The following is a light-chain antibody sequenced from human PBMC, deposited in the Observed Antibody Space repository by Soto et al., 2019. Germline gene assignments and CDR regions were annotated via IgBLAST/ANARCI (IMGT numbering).Light chain of an antibody. CDR3: SSYITSNTRQLV. Sequence: QSVLTQPASVSGSPGQSITISCTGTSSDVGGYNYVSWYQQHPGKAPKFMIYDVSNRPSGVSNRFSGSKSGNTASLTISGLQAEDEADYYCSSYITSNTRQLVFGTGTKMT. CDR1: SSDVGGYNY. J-gene: IGLJ1*01. CDR2: DVS. V-gene: IGLV2-14*01.